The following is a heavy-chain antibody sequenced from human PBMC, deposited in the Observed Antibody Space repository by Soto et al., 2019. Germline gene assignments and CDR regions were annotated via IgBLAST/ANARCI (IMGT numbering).Heavy chain of an antibody. CDR2: IYYSGST. CDR3: ARDLFVGASSGYYPGPFDP. Sequence: SETLSLTCTVSGGSISSSSYYWGWIRQPPGKGLEWIGSIYYSGSTYYNPSLKTRVTISVDTSKNQFSLKLSSVTAADTAVYYCARDLFVGASSGYYPGPFDPWGQGTLVTVSS. CDR1: GGSISSSSYY. V-gene: IGHV4-39*02. J-gene: IGHJ5*02. D-gene: IGHD3-22*01.